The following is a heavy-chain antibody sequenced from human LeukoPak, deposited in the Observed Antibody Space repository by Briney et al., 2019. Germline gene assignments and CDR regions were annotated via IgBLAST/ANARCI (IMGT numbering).Heavy chain of an antibody. CDR2: ISAYNDNT. D-gene: IGHD2-2*03. CDR3: ARGGGYCSSTSCPGGYYMDV. V-gene: IGHV1-18*01. CDR1: GYTFTTYG. Sequence: ASVKVSCKASGYTFTTYGISWVRQAPGQGLEWMGWISAYNDNTNYAQKLQGRVTMTTDTSTSTAYMELRSLRSDDTAVYYCARGGGYCSSTSCPGGYYMDVWGKGTTVTVSS. J-gene: IGHJ6*03.